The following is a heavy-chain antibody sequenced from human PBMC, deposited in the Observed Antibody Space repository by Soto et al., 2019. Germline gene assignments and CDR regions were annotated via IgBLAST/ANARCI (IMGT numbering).Heavy chain of an antibody. CDR2: ISSSSSYT. V-gene: IGHV3-11*06. CDR3: AKGRIAVAGTGSHYYYGMDV. J-gene: IGHJ6*02. Sequence: QVQLVESGGGLVKPGGSLRLSCAASGFTFSDYYMSWIRQAPGKGLEWVSYISSSSSYTNYADSVKGRFTISRDNAKNSLYLQMNSPRAEDTAVYYCAKGRIAVAGTGSHYYYGMDVWGQGTTVTVSS. D-gene: IGHD6-19*01. CDR1: GFTFSDYY.